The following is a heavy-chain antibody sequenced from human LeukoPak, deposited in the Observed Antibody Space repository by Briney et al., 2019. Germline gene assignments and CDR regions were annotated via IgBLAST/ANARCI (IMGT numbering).Heavy chain of an antibody. D-gene: IGHD2-2*01. J-gene: IGHJ4*02. V-gene: IGHV4-38-2*02. Sequence: SETLSLTCAVSGYSISGGYYWGWIRQPPGKGLEWIGSIYHSGNTYYNPSLKSRVTISVDTSKNQFSLKLSSVTAADTAVYYCARDSNYRGIVVVPTATDYWGQGTLVTVSS. CDR1: GYSISGGYY. CDR2: IYHSGNT. CDR3: ARDSNYRGIVVVPTATDY.